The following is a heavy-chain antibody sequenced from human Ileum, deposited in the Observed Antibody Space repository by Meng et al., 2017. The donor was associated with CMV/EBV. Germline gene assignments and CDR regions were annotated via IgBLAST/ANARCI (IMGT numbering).Heavy chain of an antibody. CDR2: IYYRGST. CDR3: ARGLGYCSGGTCSPLDY. J-gene: IGHJ4*02. CDR1: SRVGVGYY. D-gene: IGHD2-15*01. Sequence: SRVGVGYYWSWIRPHPGEGLEWLGSIYYRGSTYYNPSLMSRRPISVDTSKNQFSLKLSSVTAADTAVYYCARGLGYCSGGTCSPLDYWGQGTLVTVSS. V-gene: IGHV4-31*02.